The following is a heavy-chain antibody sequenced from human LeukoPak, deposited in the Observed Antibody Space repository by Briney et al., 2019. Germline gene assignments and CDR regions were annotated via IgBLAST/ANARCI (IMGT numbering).Heavy chain of an antibody. J-gene: IGHJ5*02. Sequence: GGSLRLSCAASGFTFSSYAMSWVRQAPGKGLEWVSAISGSGGSTYYADSVKGRFTISRDNSKNTLYLQMNSLRAEDTAVYYCAKDGPYYYDSSGYYPNWFDPWGQGTLVTVSS. CDR3: AKDGPYYYDSSGYYPNWFDP. CDR1: GFTFSSYA. V-gene: IGHV3-23*01. CDR2: ISGSGGST. D-gene: IGHD3-22*01.